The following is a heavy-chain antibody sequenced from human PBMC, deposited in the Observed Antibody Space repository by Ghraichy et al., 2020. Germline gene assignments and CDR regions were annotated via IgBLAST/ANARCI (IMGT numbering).Heavy chain of an antibody. CDR1: GFSLTTSGVG. CDR2: IYWDDDK. V-gene: IGHV2-5*02. J-gene: IGHJ5*02. CDR3: VYRRPQERLALSGTNCFDP. Sequence: SGPTLVKPTQTLTLTCTFSGFSLTTSGVGVGWIRQPPGKALEWLALIYWDDDKRYSPSLKNRLTITKDTSKNQVVLTMTNMDPVDTATYYCVYRRPQERLALSGTNCFDPWGQGTLVTVSS. D-gene: IGHD6-19*01.